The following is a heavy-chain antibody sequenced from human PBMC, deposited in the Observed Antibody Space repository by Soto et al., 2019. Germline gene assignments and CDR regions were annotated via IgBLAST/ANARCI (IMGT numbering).Heavy chain of an antibody. Sequence: LALTCTVSGGSISSGDYYWSWIRQPPGKGLEWIGYIYYSGSTYYNPSLKSRVTISVDTSKNQFSLKLSSVTAADTAVYYCARGSTVVTAHEYFQHWGQGTLVTVSS. CDR3: ARGSTVVTAHEYFQH. CDR1: GGSISSGDYY. D-gene: IGHD2-21*02. CDR2: IYYSGST. V-gene: IGHV4-30-4*01. J-gene: IGHJ1*01.